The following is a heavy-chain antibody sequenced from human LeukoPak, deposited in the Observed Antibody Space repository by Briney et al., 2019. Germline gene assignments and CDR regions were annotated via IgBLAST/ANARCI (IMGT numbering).Heavy chain of an antibody. J-gene: IGHJ4*02. D-gene: IGHD4-17*01. CDR3: ARTSSVTPTRTFDS. V-gene: IGHV3-21*01. Sequence: GGSLRLSLAASGFTFSSYSMNWVRQAPGKGLEWVSSISSSGNFIYYPDSMKGRFTISRDNAKNSLFLQMNSLRAEDTAIYYCARTSSVTPTRTFDSWGQGTLVTVSP. CDR1: GFTFSSYS. CDR2: ISSSGNFI.